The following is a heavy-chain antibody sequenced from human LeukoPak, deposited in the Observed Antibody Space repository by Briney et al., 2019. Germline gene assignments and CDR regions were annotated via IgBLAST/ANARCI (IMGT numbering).Heavy chain of an antibody. V-gene: IGHV3-23*01. CDR2: ISGSGGST. Sequence: GGSLRLSCVVSGFTFRSYAMSWVRQAPGKGLEWVSVISGSGGSTYYADSVKGRFTISRDNSKNTVYLQMNSLRAEDTAVYYCAKDPSGSGSDYWGQGTLVTVSS. J-gene: IGHJ4*02. CDR3: AKDPSGSGSDY. CDR1: GFTFRSYA. D-gene: IGHD3-10*01.